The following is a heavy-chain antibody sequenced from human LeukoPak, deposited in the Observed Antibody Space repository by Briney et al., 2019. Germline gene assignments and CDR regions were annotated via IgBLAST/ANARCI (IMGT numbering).Heavy chain of an antibody. CDR3: ARRASGTGDVSP. CDR2: IYYSGST. Sequence: SETLSLTCTVSGGSISSSSYYWGWIRQPPGKGLEWIGSIYYSGSTYYNPSLKSRVTISVDTSKNQFSLKLSSVTAADTAVYYCARRASGTGDVSPWGQGTLVTVSS. D-gene: IGHD2-21*02. CDR1: GGSISSSSYY. V-gene: IGHV4-39*01. J-gene: IGHJ5*02.